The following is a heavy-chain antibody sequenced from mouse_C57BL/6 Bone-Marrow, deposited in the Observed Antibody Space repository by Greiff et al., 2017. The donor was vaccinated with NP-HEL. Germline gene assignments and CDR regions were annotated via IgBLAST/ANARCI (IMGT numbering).Heavy chain of an antibody. D-gene: IGHD1-1*01. Sequence: VKLVESGAELARPGASVKLSCKASGYTFTSYGISWVKQRTGQGLEWIGEIYPRSGNTYYNEKFKGKATLTADKSSSTAYMELRSLTSEDSAVYFCARRGRYAMDYWGKGTSVTVSS. CDR2: IYPRSGNT. V-gene: IGHV1-81*01. CDR3: ARRGRYAMDY. J-gene: IGHJ4*01. CDR1: GYTFTSYG.